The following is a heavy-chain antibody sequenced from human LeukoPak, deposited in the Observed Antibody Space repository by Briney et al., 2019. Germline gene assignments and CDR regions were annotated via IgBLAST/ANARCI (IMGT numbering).Heavy chain of an antibody. V-gene: IGHV1-18*01. CDR1: GYTFTSYG. CDR2: ISAYNGNT. J-gene: IGHJ5*02. Sequence: ASVKVSCKASGYTFTSYGISWVRQARGQGLEWMGWISAYNGNTNYAQKLQGRVTMTTDTSTYTAYVELRSLRSDDTAVYYCARDSRWFDPWGQGTLVTVSS. CDR3: ARDSRWFDP.